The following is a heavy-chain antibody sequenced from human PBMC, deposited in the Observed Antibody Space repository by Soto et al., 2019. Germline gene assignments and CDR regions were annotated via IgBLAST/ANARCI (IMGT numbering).Heavy chain of an antibody. CDR1: GFPFSSYS. J-gene: IGHJ4*02. CDR2: ISSSSSYI. V-gene: IGHV3-21*01. D-gene: IGHD3-22*01. Sequence: PGGSLSLSCAASGFPFSSYSMNWIRQAPGKGLEWVSSISSSSSYIYYADSVKGRFTISRDNAKNSLYLQMNSLRAEDTAVYYCARGSGAYYYDSSGYFPLDYWGQGTLVTVSS. CDR3: ARGSGAYYYDSSGYFPLDY.